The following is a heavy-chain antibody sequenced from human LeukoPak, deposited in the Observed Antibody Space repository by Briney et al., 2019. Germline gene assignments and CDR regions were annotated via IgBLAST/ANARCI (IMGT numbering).Heavy chain of an antibody. V-gene: IGHV1-2*04. CDR2: INPNSGGT. J-gene: IGHJ4*02. CDR1: GYTFTGYY. CDR3: ASGHHSGWEN. D-gene: IGHD6-19*01. Sequence: ASVKVSCKASGYTFTGYYIHWVRQTPGQGLEWMGWINPNSGGTNYAQKFQGWVTMTRDTSINTAYMELSGLRSDDTAVYYCASGHHSGWENWGQGTLVTVSS.